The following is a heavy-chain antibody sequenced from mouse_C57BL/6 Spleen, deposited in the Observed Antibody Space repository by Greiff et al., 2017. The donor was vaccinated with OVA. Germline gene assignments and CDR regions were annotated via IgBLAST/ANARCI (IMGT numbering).Heavy chain of an antibody. V-gene: IGHV1-53*01. CDR3: ARSVSYYYGSSYFDY. Sequence: QVQLQQPGTELVKPGASVKLSCKASGYTFTSYWMHWVKQRPGQGLEWIGNINPSNGGTNYNEKFKSKATLTVDKSSSTAYIQLSSLTSEDSAVYYCARSVSYYYGSSYFDYWGQGTTLTVSS. CDR2: INPSNGGT. J-gene: IGHJ2*01. D-gene: IGHD1-1*01. CDR1: GYTFTSYW.